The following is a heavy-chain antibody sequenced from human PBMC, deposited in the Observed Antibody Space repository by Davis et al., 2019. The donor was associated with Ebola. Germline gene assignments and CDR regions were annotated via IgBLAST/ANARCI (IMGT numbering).Heavy chain of an antibody. CDR2: INAGNGNT. V-gene: IGHV1-3*01. Sequence: AASVKVSCKASGYTFTSYAMHWVRQAPGQRLEWMGWINAGNGNTKYSQKFQGRVTITRDTSASTAYMELSSLRSEDTAVYYCARDKGDGSGSDHFDYWGQGTLVTVSS. J-gene: IGHJ4*02. CDR1: GYTFTSYA. CDR3: ARDKGDGSGSDHFDY. D-gene: IGHD3-10*01.